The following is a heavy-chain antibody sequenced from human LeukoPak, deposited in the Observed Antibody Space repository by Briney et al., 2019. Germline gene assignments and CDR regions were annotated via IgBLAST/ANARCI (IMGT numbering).Heavy chain of an antibody. CDR2: ISAYNGNT. V-gene: IGHV1-18*01. D-gene: IGHD6-19*01. Sequence: GPVKVSCKASGYTFTSYGISWVRQAPGQGLEWMGWISAYNGNTNYAQKLQGRVTMTTDTSTSTAYMELRSLRSEDTAVYYCARVGKSSGGAQRSYYYYMDVWGKGTTVTVSS. CDR1: GYTFTSYG. J-gene: IGHJ6*03. CDR3: ARVGKSSGGAQRSYYYYMDV.